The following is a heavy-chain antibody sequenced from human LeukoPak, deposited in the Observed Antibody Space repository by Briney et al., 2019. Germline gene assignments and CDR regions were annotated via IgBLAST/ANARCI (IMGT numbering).Heavy chain of an antibody. D-gene: IGHD6-13*01. CDR2: ISGSGGRT. V-gene: IGHV3-23*01. Sequence: GGSLRLSCVASGFTFSSYAMSWVRQAPGKGLEWVSVISGSGGRTYYADSVKGRFPISRDKSKNTLYMQMNSLRDEDTAVYYCAKLAAGSWTDHWGQGTLVTVSS. J-gene: IGHJ4*02. CDR3: AKLAAGSWTDH. CDR1: GFTFSSYA.